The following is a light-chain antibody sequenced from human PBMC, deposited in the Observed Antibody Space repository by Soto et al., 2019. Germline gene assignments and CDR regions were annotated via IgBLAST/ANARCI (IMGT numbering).Light chain of an antibody. J-gene: IGKJ1*01. V-gene: IGKV3-15*01. CDR1: QSVSSN. CDR2: GAS. Sequence: EIVMTPSPVTLSVSPGERATLSCRASQSVSSNLAWYQQKPGQAPSLLIYGASTRATGIPARFSGTGSGTEFTLTISSLQSEDFALYYCQQSNDWPLTFGQGTQLDIK. CDR3: QQSNDWPLT.